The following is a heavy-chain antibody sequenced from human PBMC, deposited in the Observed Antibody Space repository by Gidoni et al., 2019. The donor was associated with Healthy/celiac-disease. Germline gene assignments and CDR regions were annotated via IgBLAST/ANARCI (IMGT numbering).Heavy chain of an antibody. CDR1: GFTFSSYS. CDR2: ISSSSSYI. D-gene: IGHD1-26*01. V-gene: IGHV3-21*01. CDR3: ARDLVGATKTYYYYGMDV. J-gene: IGHJ6*02. Sequence: EVQLVESGGGLVKPGGSLSLSCAASGFTFSSYSMNWVRQAPGKGLEWVSSISSSSSYIYYADSVKGRFTISRDNAKNSLYLQMNSLRAEDTAVYYCARDLVGATKTYYYYGMDVWGQGTTVTVSS.